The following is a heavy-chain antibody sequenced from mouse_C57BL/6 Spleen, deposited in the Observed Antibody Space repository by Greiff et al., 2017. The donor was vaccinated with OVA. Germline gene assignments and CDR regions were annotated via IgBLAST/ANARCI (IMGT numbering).Heavy chain of an antibody. D-gene: IGHD1-1*01. V-gene: IGHV1-80*01. J-gene: IGHJ2*01. CDR2: IYPGDGDT. CDR1: GYAFSSYW. CDR3: ARSRITTVVEY. Sequence: QVQLQQSGAELVKPGASVKISCKASGYAFSSYWMNWVKQRPGKGLEWIGQIYPGDGDTNYNGKFKGKATLTVDKSSSTAYMQLSRLTSEDSAVYFCARSRITTVVEYWGQGTTLTVSS.